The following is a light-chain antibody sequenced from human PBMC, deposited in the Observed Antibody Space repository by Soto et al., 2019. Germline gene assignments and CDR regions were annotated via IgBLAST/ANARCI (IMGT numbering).Light chain of an antibody. J-gene: IGKJ4*01. Sequence: DIQMTQSPSSLSASVGDRVTITCRASQGIRTDLGWYQQKPGKAPKRLIYAASSLQSVVPSRFSGSGSGTEVTLTISSLQPEDFATYYCLQHNSYPWRTFGGGTKVEIK. V-gene: IGKV1-17*01. CDR2: AAS. CDR1: QGIRTD. CDR3: LQHNSYPWRT.